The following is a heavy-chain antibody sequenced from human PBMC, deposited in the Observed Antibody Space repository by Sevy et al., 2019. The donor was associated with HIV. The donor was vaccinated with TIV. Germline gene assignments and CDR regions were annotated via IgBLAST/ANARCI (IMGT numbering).Heavy chain of an antibody. CDR2: IKEDGSER. V-gene: IGHV3-7*01. CDR3: ARHCSGGSCDSLLPHYYYGMDV. D-gene: IGHD2-15*01. Sequence: GGSLRLSCAASGFTFNMYWMTWVRQAPGKGLEWVANIKEDGSERNYQDSVKGRFTISRDNAKESLYLQINSLRAEDSAVYYCARHCSGGSCDSLLPHYYYGMDVWGQGTTVTVSS. CDR1: GFTFNMYW. J-gene: IGHJ6*02.